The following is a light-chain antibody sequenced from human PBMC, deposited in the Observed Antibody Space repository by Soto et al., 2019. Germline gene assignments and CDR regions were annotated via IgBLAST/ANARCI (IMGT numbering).Light chain of an antibody. CDR1: QSVSSN. V-gene: IGKV3-15*01. CDR3: QQFNNWPLDPMYT. J-gene: IGKJ2*01. CDR2: GAS. Sequence: VVMTQSPATLSVSPGERATLSCRASQSVSSNLARYQQRPGQAPRLLIYGASTRATGIPARFSGSGSGTEFTLTISSLQSEDFAVYYCQQFNNWPLDPMYTFGQGTKLEIK.